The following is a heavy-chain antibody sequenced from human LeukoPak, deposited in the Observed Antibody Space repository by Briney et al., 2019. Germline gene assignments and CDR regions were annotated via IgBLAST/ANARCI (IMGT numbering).Heavy chain of an antibody. Sequence: SVKVSCKASGGTFSSYAISWVRQAPGQGLEWMGGIIPIFGTANYAQKFQGRVTITTDESTSTAYMELSSLRSEDTAVYYCARGPPYSNYASYYYYMDVWAKGPRSPSP. D-gene: IGHD4-11*01. CDR3: ARGPPYSNYASYYYYMDV. V-gene: IGHV1-69*05. CDR1: GGTFSSYA. CDR2: IIPIFGTA. J-gene: IGHJ6*03.